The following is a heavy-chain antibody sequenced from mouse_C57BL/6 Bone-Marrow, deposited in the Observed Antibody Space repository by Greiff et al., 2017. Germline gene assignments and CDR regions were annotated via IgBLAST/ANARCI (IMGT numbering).Heavy chain of an antibody. CDR3: SACDGNYFDF. D-gene: IGHD2-3*01. V-gene: IGHV14-4*01. CDR2: IDPAIGDT. CDR1: GFNITDDY. J-gene: IGHJ2*01. Sequence: EVQLQQSGAELVRPGASVKLSCTASGFNITDDYIHWVKQRPEQGLEWIGWIDPAIGDTEYAPKFQGKATITSDTSSNTAYLQLSSLTSEDAAVYYCSACDGNYFDFWGQGTPLRVAS.